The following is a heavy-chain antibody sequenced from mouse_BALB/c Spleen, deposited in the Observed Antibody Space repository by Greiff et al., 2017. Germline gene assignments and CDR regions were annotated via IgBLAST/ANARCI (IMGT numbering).Heavy chain of an antibody. CDR3: AKPGGYGYWYFDV. CDR2: ISNLAYSI. V-gene: IGHV5-15*02. CDR1: GFTFSDYG. J-gene: IGHJ1*01. D-gene: IGHD2-2*01. Sequence: EVKVEESGGGLVQPGGSRKLSCAASGFTFSDYGMAWVRQAPGKGPEWVAFISNLAYSIYYADTVTGRFTISRENAKNTLYLEMSSLRSEDTAMYYCAKPGGYGYWYFDVWGAGTTVTVSS.